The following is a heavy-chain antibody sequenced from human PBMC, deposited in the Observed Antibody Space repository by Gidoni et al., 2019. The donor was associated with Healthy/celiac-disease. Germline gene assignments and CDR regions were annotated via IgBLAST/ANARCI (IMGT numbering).Heavy chain of an antibody. CDR2: ISGSGGST. J-gene: IGHJ4*02. CDR1: GFTFSSYA. CDR3: AKISVQSYDFSDY. D-gene: IGHD3-3*01. V-gene: IGHV3-23*01. Sequence: EVQLLESGGGLVQPGGSLRLSCAATGFTFSSYAMSWVRQAPGKGLGWVSAISGSGGSTYYADSVKGRFTISRDNSKNTLYLQMNSLRAEDTAVYYCAKISVQSYDFSDYWGQGTLVTVSS.